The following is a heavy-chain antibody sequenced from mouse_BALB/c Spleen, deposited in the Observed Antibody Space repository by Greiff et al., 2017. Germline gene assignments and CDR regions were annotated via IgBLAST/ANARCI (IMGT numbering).Heavy chain of an antibody. CDR3: ARSLDYGYEFAY. CDR2: ISSGSSTI. J-gene: IGHJ3*01. CDR1: GFTFSSFG. D-gene: IGHD2-2*01. V-gene: IGHV5-17*02. Sequence: EVKLVESGGGLVQPGGSRKLSCAASGFTFSSFGMHWVRQAPEKGLEWVAYISSGSSTIYYADTVKGRFTISRDNPKNTLFLQMTSLRSEDTAMYYCARSLDYGYEFAYWGQGTLVTVSA.